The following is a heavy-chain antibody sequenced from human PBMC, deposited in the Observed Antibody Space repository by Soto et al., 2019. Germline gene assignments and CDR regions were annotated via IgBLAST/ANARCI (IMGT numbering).Heavy chain of an antibody. CDR1: GFTFSSYA. J-gene: IGHJ6*02. CDR2: ISYDGSNK. Sequence: QVQLVESGGGVVQPGRSLRLSCAASGFTFSSYAMHWVRQAPGKGLECVAVISYDGSNKYYADSVKGRFTISRDNSKNTLYLQMNSVRAEDTAVYYCAREYYYGSGSYWDYYYGMDVWGQGTTVTVSS. CDR3: AREYYYGSGSYWDYYYGMDV. V-gene: IGHV3-30-3*01. D-gene: IGHD3-10*01.